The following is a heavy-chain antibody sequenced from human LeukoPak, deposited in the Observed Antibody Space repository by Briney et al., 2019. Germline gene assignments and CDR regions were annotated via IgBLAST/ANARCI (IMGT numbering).Heavy chain of an antibody. CDR2: IYTSGST. V-gene: IGHV4-4*08. CDR3: AREYYDILTGYWHFDY. J-gene: IGHJ4*02. Sequence: SETLSLTCTVSGGSISSYYWSWIRQPPGKGLEWIGRIYTSGSTNYNPSLKSRVTISVDTSKNQFSLKLSSVTAADTAVYYCAREYYDILTGYWHFDYWGQGTLVTVSS. D-gene: IGHD3-9*01. CDR1: GGSISSYY.